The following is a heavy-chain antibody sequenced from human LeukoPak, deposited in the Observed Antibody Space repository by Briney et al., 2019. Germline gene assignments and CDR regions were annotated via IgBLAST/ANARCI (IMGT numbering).Heavy chain of an antibody. D-gene: IGHD2-2*01. Sequence: GGSLRLSCAASGSTFSSYAMSWVRQAPGKGLEWVSAISGSGGSTYYADSVKGRFTISRDNSKNTLYLQMNSLRAEDTAVYYCAKQNWGYCSSTSCSPPSWGQGTLVTVSS. CDR2: ISGSGGST. CDR1: GSTFSSYA. J-gene: IGHJ5*02. CDR3: AKQNWGYCSSTSCSPPS. V-gene: IGHV3-23*01.